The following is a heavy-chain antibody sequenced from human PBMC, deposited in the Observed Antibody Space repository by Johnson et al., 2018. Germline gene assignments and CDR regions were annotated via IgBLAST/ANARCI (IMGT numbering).Heavy chain of an antibody. CDR2: FYSSGST. CDR1: GGSLNRGNYC. CDR3: SRYYYSDGMDV. J-gene: IGHJ6*02. V-gene: IGHV4-39*01. Sequence: QVQLQDSGPGLVQSSETLSLICSVSGGSLNRGNYCWGWIRPPPGKGLQWIGSFYSSGSTYYNPSLKSRVAILVDTSKNQFSLKLTSVTVADAAVYYCSRYYYSDGMDVWGQGTTVTVSS.